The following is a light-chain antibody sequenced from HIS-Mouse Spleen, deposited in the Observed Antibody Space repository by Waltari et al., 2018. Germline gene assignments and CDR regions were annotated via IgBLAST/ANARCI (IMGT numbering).Light chain of an antibody. J-gene: IGKJ1*01. V-gene: IGKV1-9*01. CDR1: QGISSY. CDR2: AAS. CDR3: QQLNSYPPT. Sequence: DIQFTQSPSFQSASVGDRVTSTCRASQGISSYLAWYQQKPGKAPKLLIYAASTLQSGVPSRFSGSGYGTEFTLTISSLQPEDFATYYCQQLNSYPPTFGQGTKVEIK.